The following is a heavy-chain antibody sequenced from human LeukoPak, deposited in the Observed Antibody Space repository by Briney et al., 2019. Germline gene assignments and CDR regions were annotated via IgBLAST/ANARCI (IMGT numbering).Heavy chain of an antibody. Sequence: PSETLSLTCTVSGGSISSYYWSWIRQPPGKGLEWIGYIYYSGSTNYNPSLKSRVTISVDTSKNQFSLKLSSVTAADTAVYYCARERGARDFDLWGRGTLVTVSS. V-gene: IGHV4-59*01. CDR1: GGSISSYY. CDR2: IYYSGST. J-gene: IGHJ2*01. D-gene: IGHD4/OR15-4a*01. CDR3: ARERGARDFDL.